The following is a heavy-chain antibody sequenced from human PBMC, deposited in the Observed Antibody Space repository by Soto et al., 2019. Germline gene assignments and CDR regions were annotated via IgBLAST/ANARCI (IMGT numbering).Heavy chain of an antibody. CDR1: GYTFMTYG. V-gene: IGHV1-18*04. J-gene: IGHJ4*02. CDR3: ASRVIVRGVISIDY. CDR2: ISGYNGKT. Sequence: VQLVQSGDEVKKPGASVKVSCKASGYTFMTYGINWVRQAPGQGLEWMGSISGYNGKTNYAQKVQDRVTMTIDTSTGTANMELRSLRYGDTAVYNCASRVIVRGVISIDYWGQGTLVTVSS. D-gene: IGHD3-10*01.